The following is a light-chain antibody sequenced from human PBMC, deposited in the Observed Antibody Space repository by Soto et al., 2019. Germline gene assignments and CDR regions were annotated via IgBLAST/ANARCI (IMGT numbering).Light chain of an antibody. CDR1: SSDVGGYNY. CDR3: SSYGGYNNVI. V-gene: IGLV2-8*01. Sequence: QSALTQPPSASGSPGQSVTISCTGTSSDVGGYNYVSWYQQHPGKAPKLIIYEVSKRPSGVPDRFSGSKSGNTASLTVSGLQAEDEADYYCSSYGGYNNVIFGGGTQLTVL. CDR2: EVS. J-gene: IGLJ2*01.